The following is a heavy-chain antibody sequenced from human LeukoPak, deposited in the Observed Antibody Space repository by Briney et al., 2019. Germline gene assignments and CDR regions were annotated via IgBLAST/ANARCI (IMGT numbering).Heavy chain of an antibody. CDR2: IWYDGSNK. CDR3: AKDRETGMFRGGNWFDP. J-gene: IGHJ5*02. CDR1: GFTFSSYG. V-gene: IGHV3-33*06. D-gene: IGHD1-1*01. Sequence: GGSLRLSCAASGFTFSSYGMHWVRQAPGKGLEWVAVIWYDGSNKYYADSVKGRFTISRDNSKNTLYLQMNSLRAEDTAVYYCAKDRETGMFRGGNWFDPWGQGTLVTVSS.